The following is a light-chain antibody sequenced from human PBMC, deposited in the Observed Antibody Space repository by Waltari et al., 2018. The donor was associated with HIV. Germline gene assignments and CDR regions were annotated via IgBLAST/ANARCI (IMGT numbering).Light chain of an antibody. Sequence: QSVLPQPPSASGTPGQRVTMSCSGSSSNIGSNTVNWYQQLPGTAPKSHIDSNKPRPSGGPSRVSGSKSGTSAALAISGLQSEDEADYYCAAWDDSLNGVIFGGGTKLTVL. CDR1: SSNIGSNT. CDR2: SNK. J-gene: IGLJ2*01. V-gene: IGLV1-44*01. CDR3: AAWDDSLNGVI.